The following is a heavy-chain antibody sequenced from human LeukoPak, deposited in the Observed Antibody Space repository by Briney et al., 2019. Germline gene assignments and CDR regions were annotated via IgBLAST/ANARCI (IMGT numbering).Heavy chain of an antibody. CDR3: ARGVPQWPARIDY. J-gene: IGHJ4*02. CDR1: GGSISSHY. CDR2: IYYSGST. Sequence: SETLSLTCTVSGGSISSHYWSWIRQPPGKGLEWIGFIYYSGSTNYNPSLKSRVTISVDTSKNQFSLKLSSVTAADTAVYYCARGVPQWPARIDYWGQGTLVTVSS. D-gene: IGHD6-19*01. V-gene: IGHV4-59*08.